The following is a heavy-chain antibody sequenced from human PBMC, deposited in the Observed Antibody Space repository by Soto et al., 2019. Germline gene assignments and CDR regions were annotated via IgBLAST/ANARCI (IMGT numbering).Heavy chain of an antibody. D-gene: IGHD6-19*01. CDR1: GFTFSSYG. CDR3: AREVDSSGWFYYYYYGMDV. CDR2: IWYDGSNK. Sequence: QVQLVESGGGVVQPGRSLRLSCAASGFTFSSYGMHWVRQAPGKGLEWEAVIWYDGSNKDYADSVKGRFTISRDNSKNTLYLQMNSLRAEDTAVYYCAREVDSSGWFYYYYYGMDVWGQGTTVTVSS. V-gene: IGHV3-33*01. J-gene: IGHJ6*02.